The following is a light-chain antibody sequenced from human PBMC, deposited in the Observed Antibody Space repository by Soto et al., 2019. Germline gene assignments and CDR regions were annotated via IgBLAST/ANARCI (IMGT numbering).Light chain of an antibody. CDR2: SDN. J-gene: IGLJ3*02. CDR1: SSNIGSNT. CDR3: AAWDDSLNGWV. V-gene: IGLV1-44*01. Sequence: QSALTQPPSASGTPGQRVTISCSGGSSNIGSNTVNWYQQLPGTAPKLLIYSDNQRPSGVPDRFSGSKSGTSASLAISGLQSEDEADYYCAAWDDSLNGWVFGGGTKVTVL.